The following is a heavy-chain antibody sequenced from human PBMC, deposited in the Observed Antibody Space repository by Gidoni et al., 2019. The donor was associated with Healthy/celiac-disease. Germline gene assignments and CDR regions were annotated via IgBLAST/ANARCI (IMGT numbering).Heavy chain of an antibody. V-gene: IGHV3-66*02. J-gene: IGHJ6*02. CDR1: GFTVSSNY. D-gene: IGHD1-26*01. CDR2: IYSGGST. CDR3: ARDGKKWELDIVDYYGMDV. Sequence: EVQLVESGGGLVQPGGSLRLSCAASGFTVSSNYVSWVRQAPGKGLEWVSVIYSGGSTYYADSVKGRFTISRDNSKNTLYLQMNSLRAEDTAVYYCARDGKKWELDIVDYYGMDVWGQGTTVTVSS.